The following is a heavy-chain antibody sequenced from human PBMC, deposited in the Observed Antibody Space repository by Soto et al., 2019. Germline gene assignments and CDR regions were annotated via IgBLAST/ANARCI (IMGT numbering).Heavy chain of an antibody. J-gene: IGHJ4*02. CDR2: IPYDGSNK. CDR3: AKVSGNWNDVGEFDY. CDR1: GFTFSSYG. V-gene: IGHV3-30*18. Sequence: QAGGSLRLSCAASGFTFSSYGMHWVRQAPGKGLEWVAVIPYDGSNKYYADSVKGRFTISRDNSKNTLYLQMNSLRAEETAVYYCAKVSGNWNDVGEFDYWGQGTLVTVSS. D-gene: IGHD1-20*01.